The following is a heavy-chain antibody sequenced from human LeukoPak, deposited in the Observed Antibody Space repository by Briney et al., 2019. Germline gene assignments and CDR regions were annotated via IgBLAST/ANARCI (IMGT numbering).Heavy chain of an antibody. Sequence: SETLSLTCTVSGYSISSGYYWGWIRQPPGKGLEWIGSIYHSGSTYYNPSLKSRVTISVDTSKNHFSLEVNAVTAADTAIYYCARHSARIVYFDYWGQGTLVTVSS. V-gene: IGHV4-38-2*02. D-gene: IGHD2-21*01. CDR2: IYHSGST. CDR3: ARHSARIVYFDY. CDR1: GYSISSGYY. J-gene: IGHJ4*02.